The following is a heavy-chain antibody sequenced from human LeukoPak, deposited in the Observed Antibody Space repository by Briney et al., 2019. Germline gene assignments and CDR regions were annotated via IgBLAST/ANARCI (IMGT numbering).Heavy chain of an antibody. Sequence: GGSLRLTCAASGFTFSGSAMHWVRQASGKGLEWVGRIRSKANSYATAYAASVKGRFTISRDDSRNTAYLQMNSLKTEDTAVYYCTRVVRHYYYYMDVWGKGTTVTISS. V-gene: IGHV3-73*01. CDR1: GFTFSGSA. J-gene: IGHJ6*03. CDR2: IRSKANSYAT. CDR3: TRVVRHYYYYMDV.